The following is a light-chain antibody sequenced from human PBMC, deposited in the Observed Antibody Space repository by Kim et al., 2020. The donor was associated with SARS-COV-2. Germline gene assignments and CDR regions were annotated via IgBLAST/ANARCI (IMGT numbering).Light chain of an antibody. CDR1: QSVLYSSNNKNY. Sequence: DIVMTQSPDSLAVSLGERATINCKSSQSVLYSSNNKNYLAWYQQKPGQPPKLLIYWASTRESWVPDRFSGSGSGTDFTLTISSLQAEDVAVYYCQQYYSTPPTFGGGTKVDIK. CDR2: WAS. J-gene: IGKJ4*02. V-gene: IGKV4-1*01. CDR3: QQYYSTPPT.